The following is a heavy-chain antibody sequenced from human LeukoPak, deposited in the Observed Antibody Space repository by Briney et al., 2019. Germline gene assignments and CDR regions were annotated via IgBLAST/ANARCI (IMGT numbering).Heavy chain of an antibody. D-gene: IGHD3-10*01. CDR3: APGGSFSTYFDY. CDR1: GGSISSGGYS. Sequence: PSETLSLTCAVSGGSISSGGYSWSWIRRPPGKGLEWIGYIYHSGSTYYNPSLKSLVTISVDRSKNQFSLKLSSVPAADTAVYYCAPGGSFSTYFDYWGQGTLVTVSS. J-gene: IGHJ4*02. CDR2: IYHSGST. V-gene: IGHV4-30-2*01.